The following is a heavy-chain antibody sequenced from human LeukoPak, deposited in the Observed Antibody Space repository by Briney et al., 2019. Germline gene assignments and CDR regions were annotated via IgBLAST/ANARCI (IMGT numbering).Heavy chain of an antibody. D-gene: IGHD3-22*01. Sequence: GGSLRLSCAASGFTFSDYYMSWIRQAPGKGLEWVSYISSSGSTIYHADSVKGRFTISRDNAKNSLYLQMNSLRAEDTAVYYCARDAYYYDSSGYYPYWGQGTLVTVSS. CDR2: ISSSGSTI. J-gene: IGHJ4*02. CDR1: GFTFSDYY. CDR3: ARDAYYYDSSGYYPY. V-gene: IGHV3-11*01.